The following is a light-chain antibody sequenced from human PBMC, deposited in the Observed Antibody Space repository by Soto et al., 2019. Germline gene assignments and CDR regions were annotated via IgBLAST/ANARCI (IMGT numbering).Light chain of an antibody. V-gene: IGKV3-20*01. CDR3: QQYGNSPRT. Sequence: EIVFTQSPGTLSLSPGERATLSCRASQSVSSSYLAWYQQKPGQAPRPLIYGASSRAPGIPDRFSGSGSGTDFTLTISRLEPEDFAVYYCQQYGNSPRTFGQGTKVDIK. CDR2: GAS. J-gene: IGKJ1*01. CDR1: QSVSSSY.